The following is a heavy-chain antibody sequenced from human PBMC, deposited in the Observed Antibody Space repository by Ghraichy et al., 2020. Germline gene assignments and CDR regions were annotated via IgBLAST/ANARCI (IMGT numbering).Heavy chain of an antibody. Sequence: ASVKVSCKASGYTFTSYDINWVRQATGQGLEWMGWMNPNSGNTGYAQKFQGRVTMTRNTSISTAYMELSSLRSEDTAVYYCARSAELLHLDAFDIWGQGTMVTVSS. CDR3: ARSAELLHLDAFDI. V-gene: IGHV1-8*01. CDR2: MNPNSGNT. J-gene: IGHJ3*02. CDR1: GYTFTSYD. D-gene: IGHD1-26*01.